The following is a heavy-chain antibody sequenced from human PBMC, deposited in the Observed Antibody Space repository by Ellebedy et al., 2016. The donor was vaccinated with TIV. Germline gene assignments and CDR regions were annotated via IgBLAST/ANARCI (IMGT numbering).Heavy chain of an antibody. CDR3: AKLAGVHPWYFDY. V-gene: IGHV3-23*01. Sequence: GESLKISCAASGFTFSSYAMSRVRQAPGKGLEWVSSIFKSGATTYYADSVKGRFTISRDNSKNTLSLQMNSLRAEDTAVYFCAKLAGVHPWYFDYWGQGTLATVSS. J-gene: IGHJ4*02. D-gene: IGHD2-15*01. CDR1: GFTFSSYA. CDR2: IFKSGATT.